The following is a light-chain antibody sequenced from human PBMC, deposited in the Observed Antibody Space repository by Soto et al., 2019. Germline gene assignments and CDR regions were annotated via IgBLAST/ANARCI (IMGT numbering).Light chain of an antibody. CDR3: QQYYNWPRT. Sequence: IVLKQSPGTLSLSPGDRATLSCRASQRVSARYLAWFHQKPGQAPRLLIYGASTGATGLPARFSGGGSGTEFTLTINSLQAEDCAVYYCQQYYNWPRTLGQGTRLEIK. V-gene: IGKV3-15*01. CDR2: GAS. J-gene: IGKJ5*01. CDR1: QRVSARY.